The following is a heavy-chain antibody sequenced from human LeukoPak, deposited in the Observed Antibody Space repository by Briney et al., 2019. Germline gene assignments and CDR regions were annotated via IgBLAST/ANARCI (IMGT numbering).Heavy chain of an antibody. J-gene: IGHJ4*02. Sequence: SETLSLTCTVSGGSISSYYWSWIRQPPGKGLEWIGYIYYSGSTNYNPSLKSRVTISVDTSKNQFSLKLGSVTAADTAVYYCAREVVIAATYDYWGQGTLVTVSS. D-gene: IGHD2-15*01. CDR3: AREVVIAATYDY. CDR1: GGSISSYY. CDR2: IYYSGST. V-gene: IGHV4-59*12.